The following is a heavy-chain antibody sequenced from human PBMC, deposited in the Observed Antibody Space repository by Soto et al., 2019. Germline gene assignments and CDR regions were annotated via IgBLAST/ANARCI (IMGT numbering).Heavy chain of an antibody. D-gene: IGHD6-13*01. CDR2: IIPIFGTA. Sequence: SVKVSCKASGGTFSSYAISWVRQAPGQGLEGMGGIIPIFGTANYAQKFQGRVTITADESTSTAYMELSSLRSEDTAVYYCARSVSRGYSSSWYVDYGMDVWG. CDR1: GGTFSSYA. CDR3: ARSVSRGYSSSWYVDYGMDV. J-gene: IGHJ6*02. V-gene: IGHV1-69*13.